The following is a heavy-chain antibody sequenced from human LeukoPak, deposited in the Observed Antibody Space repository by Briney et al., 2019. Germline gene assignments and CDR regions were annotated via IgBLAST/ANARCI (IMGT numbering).Heavy chain of an antibody. CDR2: IYTSGST. D-gene: IGHD2-2*01. CDR3: ARCTARSSTTCSDY. Sequence: SQTLSLTCTVSGGSISSGSYYWSWIRQPAGKGLEWIGRIYTSGSTNYNPSLKSRVTISVDTSKNQFSLKLSSVTAADTAVYYCARCTARSSTTCSDYWGQGTLVTVSS. CDR1: GGSISSGSYY. V-gene: IGHV4-61*02. J-gene: IGHJ4*02.